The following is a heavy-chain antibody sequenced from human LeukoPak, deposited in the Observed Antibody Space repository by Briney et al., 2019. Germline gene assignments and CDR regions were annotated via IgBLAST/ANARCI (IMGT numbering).Heavy chain of an antibody. CDR2: ISYDGSNK. CDR3: ASEVVTMVRGVTDY. Sequence: GGSLRLSCAASGFTFSSYGMHWVRQAPGKGLEWVAVISYDGSNKYYADSVKGRFTISRDNSKNTLYLQMNSLRAEDTAVYYCASEVVTMVRGVTDYWGQGTLVTVSS. V-gene: IGHV3-30*03. CDR1: GFTFSSYG. J-gene: IGHJ4*02. D-gene: IGHD3-10*01.